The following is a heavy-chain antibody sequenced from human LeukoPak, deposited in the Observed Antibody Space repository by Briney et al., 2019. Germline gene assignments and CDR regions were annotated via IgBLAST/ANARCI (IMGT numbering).Heavy chain of an antibody. Sequence: SETLSLTCAVYGGSFSAYYWGWIRQPPGKGLEWIGSIYHSGKTYYNPSLKSRVTISVETSKNQFSLKLSSMTAADTAVYYCARDRISVSDPPNWFDPWGQGTLVTVSS. CDR2: IYHSGKT. D-gene: IGHD6-19*01. V-gene: IGHV4-38-2*02. J-gene: IGHJ5*02. CDR1: GGSFSAYY. CDR3: ARDRISVSDPPNWFDP.